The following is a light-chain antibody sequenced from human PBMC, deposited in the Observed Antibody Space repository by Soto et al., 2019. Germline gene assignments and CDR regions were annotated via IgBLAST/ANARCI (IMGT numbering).Light chain of an antibody. V-gene: IGKV1-39*01. CDR3: QQSYSTPGT. CDR2: AAS. CDR1: QSISSY. Sequence: DIQMTHSPSSLSASVGDRVTITCRASQSISSYLNWYQQKPGKAPKLLIYAASSLQSGVPSRFSGSGSGTDFTLTISSLQPEDFAAYYCQQSYSTPGTFGQGTKVGIK. J-gene: IGKJ1*01.